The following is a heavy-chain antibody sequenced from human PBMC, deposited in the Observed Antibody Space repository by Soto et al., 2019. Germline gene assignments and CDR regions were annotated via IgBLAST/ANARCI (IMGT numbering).Heavy chain of an antibody. D-gene: IGHD6-19*01. V-gene: IGHV3-30*18. J-gene: IGHJ6*02. CDR1: GFTFSSYG. CDR3: AKVITVAGSRWGYYYYYGLDV. CDR2: ISYDGSNK. Sequence: GGSLRLSCAASGFTFSSYGMHWVRQAPGKGLEWVAVISYDGSNKYYADTVKGRLTISRDNSKNTLYLQMNSLRAEDTAVYYCAKVITVAGSRWGYYYYYGLDVWGQGTTVTVSS.